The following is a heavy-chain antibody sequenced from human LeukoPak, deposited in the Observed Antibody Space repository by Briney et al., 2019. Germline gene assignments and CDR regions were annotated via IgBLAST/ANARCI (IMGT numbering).Heavy chain of an antibody. CDR2: ISYDGSNK. CDR1: GFTFSSYA. D-gene: IGHD2-15*01. CDR3: AREAPYCSGGSCYSGWDY. Sequence: PGGSLRLSCAASGFTFSSYAMHWVRQAPGKGLEWVAVISYDGSNKYYADSVQGRFTIFRDNSKDTLYLQMNSLRAEDTAVYYCAREAPYCSGGSCYSGWDYWGQGTLVTVSS. J-gene: IGHJ4*02. V-gene: IGHV3-30-3*01.